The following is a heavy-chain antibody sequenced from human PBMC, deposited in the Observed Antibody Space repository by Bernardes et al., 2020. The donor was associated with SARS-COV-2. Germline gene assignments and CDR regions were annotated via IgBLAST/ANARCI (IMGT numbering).Heavy chain of an antibody. CDR2: INHSGTT. CDR3: AKGNYWGYYGLDV. V-gene: IGHV4-34*01. Sequence: SEPLSLTCAVHGGSFSGYYGTWIRQSPGKGLEWIGEINHSGTTNYNPSLKSRVTISIDTSKKQFSLKMRSVTAADKAMYYCAKGNYWGYYGLDVWGQGTTVTVSS. J-gene: IGHJ6*02. D-gene: IGHD7-27*01. CDR1: GGSFSGYY.